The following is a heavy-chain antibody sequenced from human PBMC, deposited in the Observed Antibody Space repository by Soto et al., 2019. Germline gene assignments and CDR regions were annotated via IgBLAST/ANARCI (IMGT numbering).Heavy chain of an antibody. CDR1: GFTFSSYA. Sequence: GGSLRLSCAASGFTFSSYAMSWVRQAPGKGLEWVSAISGSGGSTYYADSVKGRFTISRDNSKNTLYLQMNSLRAEDTAVYYCAKDGELRYFADYYYYMDVWGKGTTVTVSS. CDR2: ISGSGGST. V-gene: IGHV3-23*01. CDR3: AKDGELRYFADYYYYMDV. D-gene: IGHD3-9*01. J-gene: IGHJ6*03.